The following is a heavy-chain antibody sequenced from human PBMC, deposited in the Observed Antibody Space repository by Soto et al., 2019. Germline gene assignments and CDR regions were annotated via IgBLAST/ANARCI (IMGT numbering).Heavy chain of an antibody. CDR3: AASYGSGYRAFDY. Sequence: QVQLVQSGAEVRKPGSSVKVSCKASGDTFSFYTINWVRQAPGLGLEWMGRVNPIVSMSNYAQKFQGRVTITADKSTNTAYMKLGSLRSEDTAIYYCAASYGSGYRAFDYWGQGALVTVSS. CDR2: VNPIVSMS. V-gene: IGHV1-69*02. CDR1: GDTFSFYT. J-gene: IGHJ4*02. D-gene: IGHD3-10*01.